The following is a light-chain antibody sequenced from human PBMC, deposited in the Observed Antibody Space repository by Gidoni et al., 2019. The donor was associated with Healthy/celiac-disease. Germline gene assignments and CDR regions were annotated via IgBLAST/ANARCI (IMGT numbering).Light chain of an antibody. Sequence: ELVMTQSPATLSVSPGERATLSCRASQSVSSNLAWYQQKPGQAPRLLIYGASTRATGIPARFSGSGSGTEFTLTISSLQSEDFAVYYCQQYNNWPLGITFGQGTRLEIK. CDR2: GAS. CDR3: QQYNNWPLGIT. CDR1: QSVSSN. J-gene: IGKJ5*01. V-gene: IGKV3-15*01.